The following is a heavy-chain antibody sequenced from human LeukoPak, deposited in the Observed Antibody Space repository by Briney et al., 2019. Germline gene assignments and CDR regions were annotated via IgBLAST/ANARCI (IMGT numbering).Heavy chain of an antibody. J-gene: IGHJ4*02. CDR2: ISYDGSNK. V-gene: IGHV3-30-3*01. D-gene: IGHD3-3*01. CDR3: AKENDFVY. CDR1: GFTFSTYA. Sequence: GGSLRLSCAASGFTFSTYAMHWVRQAPGKGLEWVEVISYDGSNKYYADSVKGRFTISRDNSKSTLYLQMNSLRAEDTAVYYCAKENDFVYWGQGTLVTVSS.